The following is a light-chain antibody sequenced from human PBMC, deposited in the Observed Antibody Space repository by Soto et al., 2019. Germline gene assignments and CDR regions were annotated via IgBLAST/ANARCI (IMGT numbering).Light chain of an antibody. CDR2: GAS. V-gene: IGKV3-20*01. Sequence: EIVLTQSPATLSLSPGERATLSCVSSPSVTNYLAWYQQKPGQSPRLLISGASTRATGIPDRFSGSGFGTDFSLTITRLEPEDFAVYYCQEYGTSPRLTFGGGTKVDIK. CDR1: PSVTNY. J-gene: IGKJ4*01. CDR3: QEYGTSPRLT.